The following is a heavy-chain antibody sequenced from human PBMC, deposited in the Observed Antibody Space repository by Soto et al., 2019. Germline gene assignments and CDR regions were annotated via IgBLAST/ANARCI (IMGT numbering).Heavy chain of an antibody. Sequence: QVQLQESGPGLVKPSETLSLTCTVSGGSISSYYWSWIRQPPGKGLEWIGYIYYSGSTNYNPSLKSLVTRSVDTSKNQFSLKLSSVTAADTAVYYCARAMRGSYLRYFDYWGQGTLVTVSS. V-gene: IGHV4-59*01. D-gene: IGHD1-26*01. CDR3: ARAMRGSYLRYFDY. J-gene: IGHJ4*02. CDR2: IYYSGST. CDR1: GGSISSYY.